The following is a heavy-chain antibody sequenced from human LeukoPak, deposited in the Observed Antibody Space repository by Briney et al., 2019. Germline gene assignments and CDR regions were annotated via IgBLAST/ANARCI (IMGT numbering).Heavy chain of an antibody. Sequence: SEKVSCKASGHTFTSYDINWVRQATGQGLELMGWMNPNSGNTGYAQKSQGRVTITRNHAISTAYMELISLRSEYTAVYYCAIYCYGSGNYYTPDALYIWVQGTMVTVSS. V-gene: IGHV1-8*03. CDR2: MNPNSGNT. CDR1: GHTFTSYD. J-gene: IGHJ3*02. CDR3: AIYCYGSGNYYTPDALYI. D-gene: IGHD3-10*01.